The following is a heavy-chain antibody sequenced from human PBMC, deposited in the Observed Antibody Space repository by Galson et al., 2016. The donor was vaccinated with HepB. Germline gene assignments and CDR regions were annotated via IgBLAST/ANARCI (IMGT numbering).Heavy chain of an antibody. Sequence: SLRLSCADSGFIFRSYAMNWVRQAPGKGLGWLAVISNDGSNKYFADSVKGRFTISRDNSENTLYLQMNSLRAEDTAVYYCARFIASPWNDYYYYGMDVWGKGTTVTVSS. D-gene: IGHD1-1*01. CDR2: ISNDGSNK. CDR3: ARFIASPWNDYYYYGMDV. V-gene: IGHV3-30-3*01. CDR1: GFIFRSYA. J-gene: IGHJ6*04.